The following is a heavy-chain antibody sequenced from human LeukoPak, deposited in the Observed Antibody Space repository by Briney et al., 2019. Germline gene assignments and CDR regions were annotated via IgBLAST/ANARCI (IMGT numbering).Heavy chain of an antibody. Sequence: SETLSLTCTVSGGSISSYYWSWIRQPAGKGLEWIGRIYTSGSTNYNPSLKSRVTISVDKSKNQFSLKLSSVTAADTAVYYCARDFLDYSNWFDPGAREPWSPSPQ. D-gene: IGHD4-11*01. CDR1: GGSISSYY. J-gene: IGHJ5*02. V-gene: IGHV4-4*07. CDR3: ARDFLDYSNWFDP. CDR2: IYTSGST.